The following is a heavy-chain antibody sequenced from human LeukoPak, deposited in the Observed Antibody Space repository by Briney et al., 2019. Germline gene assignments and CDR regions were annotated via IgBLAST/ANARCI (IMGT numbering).Heavy chain of an antibody. CDR3: AKDLWLPPPPKDDY. V-gene: IGHV3-23*01. CDR2: ISSNGGST. J-gene: IGHJ4*02. Sequence: GGSLRLSCAASGFTFRTYAMSWVRQAPGKGLEWVSGISSNGGSTYYADSVKGRFTISRDNSKSTLYLQMNSLKAEDTAVYYCAKDLWLPPPPKDDYWGQGTLVTVSS. D-gene: IGHD5-12*01. CDR1: GFTFRTYA.